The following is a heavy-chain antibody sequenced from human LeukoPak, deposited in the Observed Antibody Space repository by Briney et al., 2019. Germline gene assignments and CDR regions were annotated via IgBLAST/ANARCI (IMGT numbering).Heavy chain of an antibody. Sequence: ASVKVSCKASGGTFSSYAISWVRQAPGQGLEWMGGIIPIFGTANYAQKFQGRVTITADESTSTAYMELSSLRSEDTAVYYCARDGHNYYDSSGYYSCDYWGQGTLVTVSS. CDR2: IIPIFGTA. D-gene: IGHD3-22*01. V-gene: IGHV1-69*01. CDR3: ARDGHNYYDSSGYYSCDY. J-gene: IGHJ4*02. CDR1: GGTFSSYA.